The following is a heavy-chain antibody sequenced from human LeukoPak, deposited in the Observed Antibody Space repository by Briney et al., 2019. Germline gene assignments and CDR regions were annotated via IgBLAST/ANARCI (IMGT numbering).Heavy chain of an antibody. V-gene: IGHV3-73*01. CDR1: GFIFSGSA. Sequence: PGGSLRLSCAASGFIFSGSAMHWVRQPSGRGLEWVGRIRSKANSYATAYAASVKGRFTISRDDSKNTAYLQMNSLKTEDTAVYYCTRHYSNYFPFDYWGQGTLVTVSS. CDR2: IRSKANSYAT. CDR3: TRHYSNYFPFDY. D-gene: IGHD4-11*01. J-gene: IGHJ4*02.